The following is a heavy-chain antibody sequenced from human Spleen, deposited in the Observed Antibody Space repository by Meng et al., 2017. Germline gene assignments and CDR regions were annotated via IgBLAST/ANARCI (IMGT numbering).Heavy chain of an antibody. CDR2: IYYSGST. CDR1: GGSISSGGYY. CDR3: AKTGRGYGGKGYGMDV. J-gene: IGHJ6*02. D-gene: IGHD4-23*01. Sequence: SETLSLTCTVSGGSISSGGYYWSWIRQHPGKGLEWIGYIYYSGSTYYNPSLKSRVTISVDTSKNQFSLKLSSVTAADTAVYYCAKTGRGYGGKGYGMDVWGQGTTVTVSS. V-gene: IGHV4-31*03.